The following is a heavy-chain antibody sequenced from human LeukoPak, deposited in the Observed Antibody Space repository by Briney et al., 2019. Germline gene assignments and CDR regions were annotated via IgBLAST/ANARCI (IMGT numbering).Heavy chain of an antibody. CDR1: GFTFSSYG. J-gene: IGHJ1*01. CDR3: ATTASRGPQSAEYFQY. Sequence: PGRSLRLSCTASGFTFSSYGMHWVRQAPGKGLEWVAVIWYDGSNKYCSDSVKGRFTISRDNSKNTLYLQMNSLRAEDTAVYYCATTASRGPQSAEYFQYWGQGTLVTVSS. CDR2: IWYDGSNK. V-gene: IGHV3-33*01.